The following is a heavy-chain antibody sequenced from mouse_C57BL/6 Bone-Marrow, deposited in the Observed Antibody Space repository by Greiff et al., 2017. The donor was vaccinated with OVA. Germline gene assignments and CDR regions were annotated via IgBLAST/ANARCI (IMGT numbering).Heavy chain of an antibody. J-gene: IGHJ2*01. CDR1: GYTFTNYW. Sequence: QVQLQQSGAELVRPGTSVKMSCKASGYTFTNYWIGWAKQRPGHGLEWIGDIYPGGGYTNYNEKFKGKATLTADKSSSTAYMQFSSLTSEDSAIYYCAREGDYDEGGSFDYWGQGTTLTVSS. CDR3: AREGDYDEGGSFDY. CDR2: IYPGGGYT. D-gene: IGHD2-4*01. V-gene: IGHV1-63*01.